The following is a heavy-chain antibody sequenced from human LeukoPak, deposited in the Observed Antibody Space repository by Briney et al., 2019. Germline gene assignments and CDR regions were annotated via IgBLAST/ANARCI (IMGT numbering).Heavy chain of an antibody. Sequence: GGSLRLSCAASGFTFSSYWMHWVRQAPGKGLVWVSRINSDGYSISYADSVKGRFTISRDNAKNTLYLQMNSLKAEDTAVYYCARGEAVAGTDYWGQGTQVNVSS. V-gene: IGHV3-74*01. D-gene: IGHD6-19*01. CDR2: INSDGYSI. J-gene: IGHJ4*02. CDR3: ARGEAVAGTDY. CDR1: GFTFSSYW.